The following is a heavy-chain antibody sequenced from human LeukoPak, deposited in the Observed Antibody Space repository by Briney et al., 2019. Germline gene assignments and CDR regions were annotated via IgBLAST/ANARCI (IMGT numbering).Heavy chain of an antibody. CDR3: VRSFSGPADY. J-gene: IGHJ4*02. D-gene: IGHD3-10*01. CDR2: INTDGTTT. Sequence: GASLRLSCAASGYTFTTHWFHWVRQAPGKGLVWVSRINTDGTTTNYADSVKGRFTISRDSTKSTLYLQMNSLRAEDTAVYYCVRSFSGPADYWGQGTQVTVSS. CDR1: GYTFTTHW. V-gene: IGHV3-74*01.